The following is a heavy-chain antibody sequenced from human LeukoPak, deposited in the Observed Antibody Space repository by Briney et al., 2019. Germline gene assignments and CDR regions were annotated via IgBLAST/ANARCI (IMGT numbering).Heavy chain of an antibody. D-gene: IGHD3-9*01. CDR2: ISSSSSYI. CDR1: GFTFSRNG. CDR3: ARGALTGYPIDY. V-gene: IGHV3-21*01. Sequence: GGSLRLSCAASGFTFSRNGMHWVRQAPGKGLEWVSSISSSSSYIYYADSVKGRFTISRDNAKNSLYLQMNSLRAEDTAVYYCARGALTGYPIDYWGQGTLVTVSS. J-gene: IGHJ4*02.